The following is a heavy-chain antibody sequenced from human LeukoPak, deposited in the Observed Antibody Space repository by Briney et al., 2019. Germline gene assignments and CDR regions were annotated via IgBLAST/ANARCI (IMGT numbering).Heavy chain of an antibody. CDR2: FDPEDGET. V-gene: IGHV1-24*01. Sequence: ASVKVSCKVSGYTLTELSMHWVRQAPGKGLEWVGGFDPEDGETIYTQKFQGRVTMTEDTSTDTAYMELSSLRSEDTAVYYCATDFLAATGSDYWGQGTLVTVSS. D-gene: IGHD6-13*01. CDR3: ATDFLAATGSDY. J-gene: IGHJ4*02. CDR1: GYTLTELS.